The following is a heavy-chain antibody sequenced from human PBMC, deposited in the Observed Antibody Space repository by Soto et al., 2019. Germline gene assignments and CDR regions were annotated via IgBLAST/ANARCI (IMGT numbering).Heavy chain of an antibody. J-gene: IGHJ4*02. D-gene: IGHD3-3*01. CDR1: GFTFSSYA. CDR2: ISGSGGST. V-gene: IGHV3-23*01. Sequence: GGSLRLSCAASGFTFSSYAMSWVRQAPGKGLEWVSAISGSGGSTYYADSVKGRFTISRDNSKNTLYLQMNSLRAEDTAVYYCAIQLETYYDFWSGYLDYWGQGTLVTVSS. CDR3: AIQLETYYDFWSGYLDY.